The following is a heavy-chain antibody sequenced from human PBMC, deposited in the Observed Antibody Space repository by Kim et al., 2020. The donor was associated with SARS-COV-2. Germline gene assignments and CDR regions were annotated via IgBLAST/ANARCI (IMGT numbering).Heavy chain of an antibody. CDR3: ARSPENYDYVWGSYRHPGYFDY. J-gene: IGHJ4*02. D-gene: IGHD3-16*02. V-gene: IGHV1-3*01. Sequence: ASVKVSCKASGYTFTSYAMHWVRQAPGQRLEWMGWINAGNGNTKYSQKFQGRVTITRDTSASTAYMELSSLRSEDTAVYYCARSPENYDYVWGSYRHPGYFDYWGQGTLVTVSS. CDR2: INAGNGNT. CDR1: GYTFTSYA.